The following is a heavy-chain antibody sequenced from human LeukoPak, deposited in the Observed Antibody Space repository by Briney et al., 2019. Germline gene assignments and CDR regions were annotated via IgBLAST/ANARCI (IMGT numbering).Heavy chain of an antibody. CDR3: ARHSVQLAFDY. Sequence: SETLSLTCTASGGSISSSSYYWGWIRQPPGKGLEWIGSIYYSGSTYYNPSLKSRVTISVDTSKNQFSLKLSSVTAADTAVYYCARHSVQLAFDYWGQGTLVTVSS. D-gene: IGHD1-1*01. J-gene: IGHJ4*02. CDR1: GGSISSSSYY. V-gene: IGHV4-39*01. CDR2: IYYSGST.